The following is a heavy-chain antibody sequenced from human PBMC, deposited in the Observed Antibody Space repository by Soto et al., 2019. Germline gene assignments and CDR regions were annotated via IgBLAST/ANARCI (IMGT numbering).Heavy chain of an antibody. CDR3: ARVGLYDYDSSGSTNVDY. J-gene: IGHJ4*02. Sequence: ASVKVSCKASGYTFTSYGISWVRQAPGQGLEWMGWISAYNGNTNYAQKLQCRVTMTTDTSTSTAYMELRSLRSDDTAVYYCARVGLYDYDSSGSTNVDYWGQGTLVTVSS. V-gene: IGHV1-18*01. D-gene: IGHD3-22*01. CDR1: GYTFTSYG. CDR2: ISAYNGNT.